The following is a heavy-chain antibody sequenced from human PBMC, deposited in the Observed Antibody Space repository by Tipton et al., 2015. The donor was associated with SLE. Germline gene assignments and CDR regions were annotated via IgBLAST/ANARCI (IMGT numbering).Heavy chain of an antibody. D-gene: IGHD3-10*01. CDR3: AREITMVRGVIIPIGAFDI. CDR1: GGSISSGTYY. V-gene: IGHV4-61*09. CDR2: FYTSDNT. J-gene: IGHJ3*02. Sequence: LRLSCTVSGGSISSGTYYWSWIRQPAGKGLEWIGYFYTSDNTNYNPSLNSRVTISVDTSKNQFSLKLSSVTAADTAVYYCAREITMVRGVIIPIGAFDIWGQGTMVTVSS.